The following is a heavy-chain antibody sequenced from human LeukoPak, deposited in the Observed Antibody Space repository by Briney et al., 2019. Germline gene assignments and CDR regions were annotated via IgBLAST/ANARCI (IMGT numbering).Heavy chain of an antibody. D-gene: IGHD6-13*01. CDR3: ARDYAQQLVD. Sequence: SQALSLTCTVSGGSISSGSYYWSWIRQPPGKGLEWIGYIYHSGSTYYNPSLKSRVTISVDRSKNQFSLKLSSVTAADTAVYYCARDYAQQLVDWGQGTLVTVSS. V-gene: IGHV4-30-2*01. CDR2: IYHSGST. J-gene: IGHJ4*02. CDR1: GGSISSGSYY.